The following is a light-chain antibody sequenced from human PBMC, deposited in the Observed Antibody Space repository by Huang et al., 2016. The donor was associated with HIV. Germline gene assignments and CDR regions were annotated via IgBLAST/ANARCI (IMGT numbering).Light chain of an antibody. V-gene: IGKV1-39*01. J-gene: IGKJ1*01. CDR1: QSVSNS. CDR3: QQTYSPPPWT. CDR2: AAS. Sequence: DIQMTQSPSSLSASIGDRVTITCRASQSVSNSINWYQQKPGEAPKVLIYAASTLQSVVPSRFSGTGSGTYFTLTITSLQPEDFATYYCQQTYSPPPWTFGQGTKVEMK.